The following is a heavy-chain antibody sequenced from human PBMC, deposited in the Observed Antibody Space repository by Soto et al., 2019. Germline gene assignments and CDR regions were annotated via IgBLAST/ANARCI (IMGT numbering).Heavy chain of an antibody. V-gene: IGHV3-74*01. Sequence: GSLRLSCAASGFTFSTNLMHWVRQGPGKGLVWVSRINSDGTTAAYADSVQGRFTISRDNAKNTLYLHMTSLRGEDTAVYYCAKDGEGVANFDYWGQGTLVTVSS. CDR1: GFTFSTNL. CDR3: AKDGEGVANFDY. J-gene: IGHJ4*02. CDR2: INSDGTTA. D-gene: IGHD3-10*01.